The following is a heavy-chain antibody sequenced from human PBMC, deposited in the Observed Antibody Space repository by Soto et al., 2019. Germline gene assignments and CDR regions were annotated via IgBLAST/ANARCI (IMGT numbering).Heavy chain of an antibody. V-gene: IGHV4-31*03. CDR1: GCSISAAAYY. D-gene: IGHD3-3*01. CDR3: ARETGYYGGYNWFDP. CDR2: IYYNGDT. Sequence: TLSLTCTVSGCSISAAAYYWSWIRQLPGKGLEWIGYIYYNGDTYYNPSLERRVTISLDTSKNQFSLELTSVTAADTAVYYCARETGYYGGYNWFDPWGQGTLVTVSS. J-gene: IGHJ5*02.